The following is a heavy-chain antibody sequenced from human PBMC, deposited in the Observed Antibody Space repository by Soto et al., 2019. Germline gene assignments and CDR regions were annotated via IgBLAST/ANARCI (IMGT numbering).Heavy chain of an antibody. J-gene: IGHJ6*02. CDR2: IIPIFGTA. CDR3: AREYNWNDVRYGMDV. Sequence: SVKVSCKASGGTFSSYAISWVRQAPGQGLGWMGGIIPIFGTANYAQKFQGRVTITAGESTSTAYMELSSLRSEDTAVYFCAREYNWNDVRYGMDVWGQGTTVTVSS. CDR1: GGTFSSYA. V-gene: IGHV1-69*13. D-gene: IGHD1-20*01.